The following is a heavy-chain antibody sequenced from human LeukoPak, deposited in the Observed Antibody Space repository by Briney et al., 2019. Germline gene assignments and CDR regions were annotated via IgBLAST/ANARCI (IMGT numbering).Heavy chain of an antibody. CDR2: IWYDGSNK. J-gene: IGHJ4*02. D-gene: IGHD7-27*01. V-gene: IGHV3-33*01. CDR3: SRDQAGDLDY. Sequence: WSLRLSCAASGFTFRSYGMHWVRQAPGKGLEWVAVIWYDGSNKYYADSVKGRFTISRDNSKNTLYLQMNSLRAEDTAVYYCSRDQAGDLDYWGQGTLVTVSS. CDR1: GFTFRSYG.